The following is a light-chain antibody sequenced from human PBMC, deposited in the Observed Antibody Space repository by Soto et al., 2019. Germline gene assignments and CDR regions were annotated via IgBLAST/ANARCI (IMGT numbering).Light chain of an antibody. V-gene: IGLV1-44*01. CDR2: SNN. Sequence: QLVLTQPPSASGTPGQRVTISCSGSSSNIGSNTVNWYQQLPGTAPKLPIYSNNQRPSGVPDRFSGSKSGTSASLAISGLQSEDEADYYCAAWDDSLNGPVFGTGTKLTVL. J-gene: IGLJ1*01. CDR1: SSNIGSNT. CDR3: AAWDDSLNGPV.